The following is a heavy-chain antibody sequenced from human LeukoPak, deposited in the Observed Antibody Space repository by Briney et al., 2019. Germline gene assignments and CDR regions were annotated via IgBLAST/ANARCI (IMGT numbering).Heavy chain of an antibody. D-gene: IGHD6-19*01. Sequence: ASVKVSCKASGYTFTSYDINWVRQAPGQGLEWMGWMNPNSGNTDYAQKFQGRVTMTRNTSTSTAYMELSSLRSEDTAVYYCARRAVGNSYYYSMDVWGKGTTVTVSS. V-gene: IGHV1-8*01. J-gene: IGHJ6*03. CDR2: MNPNSGNT. CDR3: ARRAVGNSYYYSMDV. CDR1: GYTFTSYD.